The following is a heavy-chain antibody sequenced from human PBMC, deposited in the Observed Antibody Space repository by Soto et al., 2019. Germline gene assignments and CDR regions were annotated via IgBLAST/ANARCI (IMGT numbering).Heavy chain of an antibody. CDR3: ATIIAAAGSFDY. CDR2: FDPEDGET. V-gene: IGHV1-24*01. D-gene: IGHD6-13*01. J-gene: IGHJ4*02. CDR1: GYTLTELS. Sequence: ASVKVSCKVSGYTLTELSMHWVRQAPGKGLEWMGGFDPEDGETIYAQKFQGRVTMTEDTSTDTAYMELSSLRSEDTAVYYCATIIAAAGSFDYWGQRTLVTVSS.